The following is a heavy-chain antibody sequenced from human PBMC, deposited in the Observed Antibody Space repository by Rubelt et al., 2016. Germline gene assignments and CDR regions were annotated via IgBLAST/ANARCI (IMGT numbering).Heavy chain of an antibody. CDR2: IWYDGSNK. Sequence: SYGMHWVRQAPGKGLEWVAVIWYDGSNKYYADSVKGRFTISRDNSKNTLYLQMNSLRAEDTAVYYCAKSHGMVRGVIISSPDVWGQGTTVTVSS. CDR1: SYG. CDR3: AKSHGMVRGVIISSPDV. D-gene: IGHD3-10*01. V-gene: IGHV3-33*06. J-gene: IGHJ6*02.